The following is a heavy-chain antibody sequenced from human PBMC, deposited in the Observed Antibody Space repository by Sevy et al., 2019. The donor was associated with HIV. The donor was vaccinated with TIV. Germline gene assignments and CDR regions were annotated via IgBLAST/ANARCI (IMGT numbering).Heavy chain of an antibody. CDR2: ITPDGSFTPDGGRT. J-gene: IGHJ4*02. CDR3: VRDVFGEFDL. Sequence: GGSLRLSCADSGFTFPSYWMHWVRQPPGKGLVWVSRITPDGSFTPDGGRTNYAYSVKGRFTISRDDATSTLYLHMNSLRVEDTVIYYCVRDVFGEFDLWGQRILVIVSS. CDR1: GFTFPSYW. V-gene: IGHV3-74*01. D-gene: IGHD3-10*01.